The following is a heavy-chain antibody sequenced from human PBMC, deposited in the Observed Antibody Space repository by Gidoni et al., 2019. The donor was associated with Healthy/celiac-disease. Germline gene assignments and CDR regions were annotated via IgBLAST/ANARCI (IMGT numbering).Heavy chain of an antibody. CDR2: IVVGSGNT. J-gene: IGHJ3*02. CDR1: GFTFTSSA. V-gene: IGHV1-58*01. D-gene: IGHD6-19*01. Sequence: QMQLVQSGPEVKNPGTSVKVSCKASGFTFTSSAVQWVRQARGQRLEWIGWIVVGSGNTNYAQKFQERDTITRDMSTSTAYMELSSLRSEDTAVYYCAAAIGWLDAAAFDIWGQGTMVTVSS. CDR3: AAAIGWLDAAAFDI.